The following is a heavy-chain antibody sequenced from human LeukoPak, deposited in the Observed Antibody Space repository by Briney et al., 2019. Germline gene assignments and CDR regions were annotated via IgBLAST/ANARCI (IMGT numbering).Heavy chain of an antibody. CDR1: GFTFSSYA. V-gene: IGHV3-23*01. CDR3: ARVRVISNWFDP. D-gene: IGHD3-10*01. J-gene: IGHJ5*02. Sequence: GGSLRLSCAASGFTFSSYAMSWVRQAPGKGLECISGFSGSGGSTYYADSVKGRFTISRDNAKNSLYLQMNSLRAEDTAVYYCARVRVISNWFDPWGQGTLVTVSS. CDR2: FSGSGGST.